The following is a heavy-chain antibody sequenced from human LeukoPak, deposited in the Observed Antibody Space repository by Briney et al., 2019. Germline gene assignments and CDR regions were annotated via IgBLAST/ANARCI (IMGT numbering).Heavy chain of an antibody. CDR2: INSDGSST. CDR1: GFTFSSYW. J-gene: IGHJ5*02. CDR3: ARVRRGPNWFDP. Sequence: PGGSLRLSCAASGFTFSSYWMHWVRQAPGKGLVWVSRINSDGSSTSYADSVKGRFTISRDNAKNTLYLQMNSLRAEDTAVYYCARVRRGPNWFDPWGQGTLVTVSS. V-gene: IGHV3-74*01.